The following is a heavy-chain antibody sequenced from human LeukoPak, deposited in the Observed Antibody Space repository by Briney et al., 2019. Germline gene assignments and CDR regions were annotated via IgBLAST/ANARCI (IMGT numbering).Heavy chain of an antibody. Sequence: ASVKVSCKASGYTFTSYGISWVRQAPGQGLEWMGWISGYNGNTNYAQNLQGRVTMTTDTSTSTVYMELRSLRSDDTAVYYCARAGAAMVTSYMDVWGKGTTVTVSS. CDR3: ARAGAAMVTSYMDV. CDR2: ISGYNGNT. V-gene: IGHV1-18*01. J-gene: IGHJ6*03. D-gene: IGHD5-18*01. CDR1: GYTFTSYG.